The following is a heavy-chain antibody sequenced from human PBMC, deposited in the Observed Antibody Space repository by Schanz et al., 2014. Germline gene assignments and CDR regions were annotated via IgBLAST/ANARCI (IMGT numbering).Heavy chain of an antibody. CDR2: ISVYNHNK. V-gene: IGHV1-18*01. Sequence: QVQLVQSGAEVKKPGASVKVSCKASGYTFTSYGISWVRQAPGQGLEWMGWISVYNHNKEYDQKFQGRVTMTTDTSTSTVYMELRSLRSDDTAVYYCARDRRFFDRDDLYYFDSWGQGTLVTVSS. CDR1: GYTFTSYG. J-gene: IGHJ4*02. CDR3: ARDRRFFDRDDLYYFDS. D-gene: IGHD3-3*01.